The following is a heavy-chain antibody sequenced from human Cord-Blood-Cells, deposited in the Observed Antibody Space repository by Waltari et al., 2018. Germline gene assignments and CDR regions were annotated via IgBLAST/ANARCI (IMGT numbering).Heavy chain of an antibody. Sequence: QVQLVQSGAEVKKPGASVKVSCKASGYTFTGCYMHWVRQAPGQGLEWMGWINPNSGGKNYAQKFHGGATKTRDTSISTAYMELSRLRSDDTAVYYWARTLGNYDAFDIWGQGTMVTVSS. V-gene: IGHV1-2*02. CDR1: GYTFTGCY. D-gene: IGHD1-7*01. J-gene: IGHJ3*02. CDR3: ARTLGNYDAFDI. CDR2: INPNSGGK.